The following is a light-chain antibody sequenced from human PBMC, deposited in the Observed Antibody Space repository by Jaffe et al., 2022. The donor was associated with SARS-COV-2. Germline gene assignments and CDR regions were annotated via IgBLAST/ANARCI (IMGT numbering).Light chain of an antibody. CDR2: WAS. V-gene: IGKV4-1*01. CDR1: RSILYRSDNRNY. Sequence: DIVMTQSPASLAVSLGEGATISCKSSRSILYRSDNRNYLAWYQQKSGQPPKLLIYWASTRESGVPDRFSGSGSGTDFTLTITSVQADDVAVYYCQQYYTTPRTFGQGTKVEIK. CDR3: QQYYTTPRT. J-gene: IGKJ1*01.